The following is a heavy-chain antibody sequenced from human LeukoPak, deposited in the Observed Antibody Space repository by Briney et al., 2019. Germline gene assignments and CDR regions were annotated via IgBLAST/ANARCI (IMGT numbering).Heavy chain of an antibody. V-gene: IGHV3-23*01. J-gene: IGHJ4*02. CDR3: DGYSYGGDY. Sequence: GGSLRLSCAASGLTFSSQAINWVRQAPGKGLEWVSAISGSGGSTYYADSVKGRFTISRDNSKNTLYLQMNSLRAEDTAVYYCDGYSYGGDYWGQGTLVTVSS. D-gene: IGHD5-18*01. CDR1: GLTFSSQA. CDR2: ISGSGGST.